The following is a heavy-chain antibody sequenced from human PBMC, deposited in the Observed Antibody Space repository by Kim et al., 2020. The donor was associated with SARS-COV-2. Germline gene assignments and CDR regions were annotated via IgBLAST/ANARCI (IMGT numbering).Heavy chain of an antibody. CDR1: GGSVSSGSYY. Sequence: SETLSLTCTVSGGSVSSGSYYWSWIRQPPGKGLEWIGYIYYSGSTNYNPSLKSRVTISVDTSKNQFSLKLSSVTAADTAVYYCARGDYYGSGRNYYGMDVWGQGTTVTVSS. CDR3: ARGDYYGSGRNYYGMDV. CDR2: IYYSGST. V-gene: IGHV4-61*01. D-gene: IGHD3-10*01. J-gene: IGHJ6*02.